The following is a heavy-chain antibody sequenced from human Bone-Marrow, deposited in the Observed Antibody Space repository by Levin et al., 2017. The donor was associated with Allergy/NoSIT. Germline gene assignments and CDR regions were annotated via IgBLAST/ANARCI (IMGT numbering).Heavy chain of an antibody. CDR2: IKDIYGRI. V-gene: IGHV3-21*04. CDR3: ARDRSVGPVSSQLYYFDS. D-gene: IGHD1-1*01. J-gene: IGHJ4*02. CDR1: GFSLGSYT. Sequence: MSGGSLRLSCVVSGFSLGSYTMNWVRRAPGRGLEWVASIKDIYGRINYADSVNGRFTISRDTATNLLYLQMDNLRVDDTAIYYCARDRSVGPVSSQLYYFDSWGQGTLVTVSS.